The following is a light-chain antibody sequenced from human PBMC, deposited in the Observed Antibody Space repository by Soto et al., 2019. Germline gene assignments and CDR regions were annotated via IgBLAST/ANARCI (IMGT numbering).Light chain of an antibody. CDR1: QSVSSN. J-gene: IGKJ1*01. CDR2: GAS. V-gene: IGKV3-15*01. CDR3: QQYNNWPWT. Sequence: EIVMTQSPATLSVSPGERATLSCRASQSVSSNLAWYQQKPGQAPRLLIYGASTRATGIPARFSGSRSGTEFTLTISSLQSEDFAVYYCQQYNNWPWTFVQGTKVEIK.